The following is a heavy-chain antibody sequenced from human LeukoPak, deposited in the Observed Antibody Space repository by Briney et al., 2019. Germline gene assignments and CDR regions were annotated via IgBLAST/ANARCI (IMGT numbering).Heavy chain of an antibody. CDR2: IYYSGST. CDR3: ASAPNIVGATAFDY. V-gene: IGHV4-39*07. Sequence: PSETLSLTCTVSGGSISSSSYYWGWIRQPPGKGLEWIGSIYYSGSTYYNPSLKSRVTISVDTSKNQFSLKLSSVTAADTAVYYCASAPNIVGATAFDYWGQGTLVTVSS. D-gene: IGHD1-26*01. J-gene: IGHJ4*02. CDR1: GGSISSSSYY.